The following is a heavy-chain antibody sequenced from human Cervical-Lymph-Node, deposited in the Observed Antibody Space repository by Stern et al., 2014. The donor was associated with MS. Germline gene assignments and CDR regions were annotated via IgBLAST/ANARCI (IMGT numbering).Heavy chain of an antibody. CDR1: GDSVTSGSYY. V-gene: IGHV4-61*01. J-gene: IGHJ2*01. CDR3: ARDAAAVAGDWYFDL. Sequence: QVQLQESGPGLVRPSEALSLSCTVSGDSVTSGSYYWSWIRQPPGKGLEWIGFIHYSGATTYSPSLKSRVTIGLDTSENQFSLMLTSVTAADTAVYYCARDAAAVAGDWYFDLWGRGTLVTVSS. D-gene: IGHD6-19*01. CDR2: IHYSGAT.